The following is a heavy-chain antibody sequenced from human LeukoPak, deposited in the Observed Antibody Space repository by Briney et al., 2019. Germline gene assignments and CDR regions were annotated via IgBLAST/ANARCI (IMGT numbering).Heavy chain of an antibody. V-gene: IGHV1-46*01. D-gene: IGHD4-17*01. CDR2: INPSGGST. J-gene: IGHJ5*02. CDR3: ARDEATYYGDYTFDP. CDR1: GYTFTSYY. Sequence: GASVKVSCKASGYTFTSYYMHWVRQAPGQGLEWIGIINPSGGSTSYAQKFQGRVTMTRDTSTSTVYMELSSLRSEDTAVYYCARDEATYYGDYTFDPWGQGTLVTVSS.